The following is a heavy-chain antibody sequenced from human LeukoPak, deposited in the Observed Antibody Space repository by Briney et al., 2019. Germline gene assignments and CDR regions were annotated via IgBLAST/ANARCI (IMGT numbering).Heavy chain of an antibody. CDR3: AKEYCSGGSCSGY. CDR1: GFTFSSYA. D-gene: IGHD2-15*01. CDR2: ISGSGGST. J-gene: IGHJ4*02. Sequence: GSLRLSCAASGFTFSSYAMSWVRQAPGEGLEWVSAISGSGGSTYYADSVKGRFTISRDNSKSTLYLQMNSLRAEDTAVYYCAKEYCSGGSCSGYWGQGTLVTVSS. V-gene: IGHV3-23*01.